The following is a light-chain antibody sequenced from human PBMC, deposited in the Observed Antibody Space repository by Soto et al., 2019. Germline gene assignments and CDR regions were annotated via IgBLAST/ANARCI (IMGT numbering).Light chain of an antibody. CDR3: QQYVSYPLT. V-gene: IGKV1-5*03. CDR2: KAS. Sequence: DIQMTQSPSTLSASVGDRVTITCRASQSVSAWLAWYQHKPGKAPKILIYKASSLQSGVPSRFSGSGSGTEFTLTISSLQPDDFATYYCQQYVSYPLTSGGGTKVETK. CDR1: QSVSAW. J-gene: IGKJ4*01.